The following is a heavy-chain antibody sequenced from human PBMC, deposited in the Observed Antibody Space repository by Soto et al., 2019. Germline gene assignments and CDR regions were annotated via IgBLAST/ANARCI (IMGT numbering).Heavy chain of an antibody. CDR2: IKSKTDGGTT. CDR1: GFTFSNAW. J-gene: IGHJ5*02. Sequence: GGSLRLSCAASGFTFSNAWMSWVRQAPGKGLEWVGRIKSKTDGGTTDYAAPVKGRFTISRDDSKNTLYLQMNSLKTEDTAVYYCTTADVYLSAFDPWGQGTLVTVSS. V-gene: IGHV3-15*01. CDR3: TTADVYLSAFDP.